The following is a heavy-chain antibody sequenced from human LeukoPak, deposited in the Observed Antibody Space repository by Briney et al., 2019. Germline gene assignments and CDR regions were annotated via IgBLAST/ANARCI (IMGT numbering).Heavy chain of an antibody. Sequence: SETLSLTCTVSGGSISSYYWSWIRQPPGKGLEWIGYIYYSGSTNYNTSLKSRVTISVDTSKNQFSLKLSSVTAADTAVYYCARGPYCGGDCYTFDYWGQGTLVTVSS. CDR3: ARGPYCGGDCYTFDY. J-gene: IGHJ4*02. CDR1: GGSISSYY. CDR2: IYYSGST. D-gene: IGHD2-21*02. V-gene: IGHV4-59*01.